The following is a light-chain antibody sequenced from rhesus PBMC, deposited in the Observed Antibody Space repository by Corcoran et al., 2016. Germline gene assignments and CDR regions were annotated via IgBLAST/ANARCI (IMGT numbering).Light chain of an antibody. Sequence: EIVMTQSPATLSLSPGETATLSCRASESVGSYLAWYQQKPGQPPKLLVHSAYFRATGIPDRFSGSGYRTEFTLTISSLEPEDVGVYHCQQYNDLLYSFGQGTKVEIK. V-gene: IGKV3-40*03. J-gene: IGKJ2*01. CDR3: QQYNDLLYS. CDR1: ESVGSY. CDR2: SAY.